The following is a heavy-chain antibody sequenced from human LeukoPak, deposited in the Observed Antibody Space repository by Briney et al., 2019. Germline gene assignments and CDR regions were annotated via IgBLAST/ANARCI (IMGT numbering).Heavy chain of an antibody. Sequence: PGGSLRLSCEASGFPFSSYAMNWVRQAPGKGLEWVSTISGSGGSTYYADSVKGRFTISRDKSKNTVYLQMNSLRAEDTAVYYCAKERGYGYNPIDYWGQGALVTVSS. D-gene: IGHD5-24*01. J-gene: IGHJ4*02. CDR2: ISGSGGST. V-gene: IGHV3-23*01. CDR1: GFPFSSYA. CDR3: AKERGYGYNPIDY.